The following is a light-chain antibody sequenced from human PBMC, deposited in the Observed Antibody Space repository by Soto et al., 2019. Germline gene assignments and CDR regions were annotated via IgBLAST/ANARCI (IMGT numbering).Light chain of an antibody. CDR3: LQDINYPWT. Sequence: DIHMTHSPSSLSASGGDIVAMTFRASHSISSWLAWYQQKPGKAPKLLIYDASSLESGVPSRFSGSGSGTEFTLTISSLQPDDFATYYCLQDINYPWTFGQGTKVDIK. J-gene: IGKJ1*01. CDR2: DAS. CDR1: HSISSW. V-gene: IGKV1-5*01.